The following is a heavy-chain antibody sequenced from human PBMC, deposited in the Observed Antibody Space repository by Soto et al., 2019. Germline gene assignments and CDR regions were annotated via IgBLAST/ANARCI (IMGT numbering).Heavy chain of an antibody. D-gene: IGHD3-3*01. CDR3: ARRAITIFGVGISIWYAFDI. CDR2: INPSGGST. Sequence: GASVKVSCKASGYTFTSYYMHWVRQAPGQGLEWMGIINPSGGSTSYAQKFQGRVTMTRDTSTSTVYMELSSLRSEDTAVYYCARRAITIFGVGISIWYAFDIWGQGTMGTVSS. V-gene: IGHV1-46*01. CDR1: GYTFTSYY. J-gene: IGHJ3*02.